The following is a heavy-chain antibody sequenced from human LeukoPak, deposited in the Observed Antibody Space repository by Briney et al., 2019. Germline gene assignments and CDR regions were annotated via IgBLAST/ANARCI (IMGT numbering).Heavy chain of an antibody. CDR1: GYSLSSGYY. D-gene: IGHD3-9*01. V-gene: IGHV4-38-2*02. CDR3: ARAYDSFNGRYVFPLYFHY. CDR2: TYQTGST. Sequence: SETLSLTCTVSGYSLSSGYYWGWVRPPPGKGLEWIGSTYQTGSTFYNPSLKSRVTISVDTSKNQFSVKLASVTAADTAVYYCARAYDSFNGRYVFPLYFHYWGQGTLVTVSS. J-gene: IGHJ4*02.